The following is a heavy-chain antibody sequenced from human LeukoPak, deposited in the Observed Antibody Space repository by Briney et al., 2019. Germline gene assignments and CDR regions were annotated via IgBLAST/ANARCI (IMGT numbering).Heavy chain of an antibody. Sequence: PSETLSLTCTVSGGSISSYYWSRIRQPPGKGLEWLGYIYYSGSTNYNPSLKSRVTISVDTSKNQFSLKLSSVTAADTAVYYCARDAGIGGYDNNWFDPWGQGTLVTVPS. CDR1: GGSISSYY. J-gene: IGHJ5*02. CDR2: IYYSGST. CDR3: ARDAGIGGYDNNWFDP. V-gene: IGHV4-59*01. D-gene: IGHD5-12*01.